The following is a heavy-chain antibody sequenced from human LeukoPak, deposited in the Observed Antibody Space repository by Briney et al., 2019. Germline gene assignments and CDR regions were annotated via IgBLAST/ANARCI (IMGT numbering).Heavy chain of an antibody. CDR2: ISGSGGST. CDR3: AKDRVIVVGPAACPFDY. D-gene: IGHD2-2*01. CDR1: GFTFSSYG. Sequence: GGSLRLSCAASGFTFSSYGMSWVRQAPGKGLEWVSAISGSGGSTYYADSVKGRFTISRDNSKNTLYLQMNSLRAEDTAVYYCAKDRVIVVGPAACPFDYWGQGTLVTVSS. J-gene: IGHJ4*02. V-gene: IGHV3-23*01.